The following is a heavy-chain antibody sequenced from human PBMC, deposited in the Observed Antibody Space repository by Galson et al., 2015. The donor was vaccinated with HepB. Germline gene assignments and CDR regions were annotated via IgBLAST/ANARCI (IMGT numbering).Heavy chain of an antibody. Sequence: SLRLSCAASGFTFGDYAMSWFRQAPGKGLEWVGFIRSKAYGGTTEYAASVKGRFTISRDDSKSIAYLQMNSLKTEDTAVYYCTRKYSSSSSDFDYWGQGTLVTVSS. D-gene: IGHD6-6*01. CDR2: IRSKAYGGTT. J-gene: IGHJ4*02. CDR3: TRKYSSSSSDFDY. V-gene: IGHV3-49*03. CDR1: GFTFGDYA.